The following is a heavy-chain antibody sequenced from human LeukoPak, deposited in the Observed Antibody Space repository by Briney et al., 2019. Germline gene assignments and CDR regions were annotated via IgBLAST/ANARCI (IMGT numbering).Heavy chain of an antibody. J-gene: IGHJ3*02. CDR1: GFTFSSYT. V-gene: IGHV3-23*01. D-gene: IGHD3-10*01. CDR2: ISGSGDTT. CDR3: ARKYGSGSYRAFDI. Sequence: PGGSLRLSCAAPGFTFSSYTMTWVRQAPGKGLEWVSVISGSGDTTYYADSVKGRFTISRDNSKNTVYMQMNSLRAEDTAVYYCARKYGSGSYRAFDIWGQGTMVSVSS.